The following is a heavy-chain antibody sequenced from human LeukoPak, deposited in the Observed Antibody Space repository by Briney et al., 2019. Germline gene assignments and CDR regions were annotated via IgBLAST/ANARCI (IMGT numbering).Heavy chain of an antibody. CDR3: ATAPILRGEGGEHYKYGMDV. Sequence: SGTLSLTCGVSVGSISSGNWWSCARQSPGKGLEWIGEIYHNGTPNYNPSLKSRVTISADTFKNHFSLKLTSVTAADTAVYYCATAPILRGEGGEHYKYGMDVWGQGTTVIVSS. D-gene: IGHD2-2*02. V-gene: IGHV4-4*02. CDR2: IYHNGTP. J-gene: IGHJ6*02. CDR1: VGSISSGNW.